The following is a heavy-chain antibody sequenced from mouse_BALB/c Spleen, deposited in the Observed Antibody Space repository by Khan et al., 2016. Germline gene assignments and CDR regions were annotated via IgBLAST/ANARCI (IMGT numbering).Heavy chain of an antibody. CDR3: TRVYYGYAMDY. CDR1: GYTFTSHW. CDR2: INPSSGYT. Sequence: QVQLQQSGAELAKPGASVKMSCKASGYTFTSHWMHWIIQRPGQGLEWIGYINPSSGYTDYSQKFKDKATLTADKSSSTAYMQLSSLTSEDSAIYYCTRVYYGYAMDYWGQGTSVTVSS. J-gene: IGHJ4*01. D-gene: IGHD1-1*01. V-gene: IGHV1-7*01.